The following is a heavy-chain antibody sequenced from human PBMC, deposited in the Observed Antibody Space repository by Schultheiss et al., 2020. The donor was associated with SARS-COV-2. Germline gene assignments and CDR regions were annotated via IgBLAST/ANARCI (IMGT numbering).Heavy chain of an antibody. CDR1: GGSISSYY. CDR3: ARLASTVTGGYYFDY. J-gene: IGHJ4*02. V-gene: IGHV4-59*08. CDR2: IYYSGST. Sequence: ESLKISCTVSGGSISSYYWSWIRQPPGKGLEWIGYIYYSGSTNYNPSLKSRVTISVDTSKNQFSLKLSSVTAADTAVYYCARLASTVTGGYYFDYWGQGTLVTVSS. D-gene: IGHD4-17*01.